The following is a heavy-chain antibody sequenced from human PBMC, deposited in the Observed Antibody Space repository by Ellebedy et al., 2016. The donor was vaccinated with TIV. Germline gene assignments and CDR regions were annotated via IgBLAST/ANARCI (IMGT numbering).Heavy chain of an antibody. CDR1: GFTFSSYA. D-gene: IGHD1-1*01. Sequence: GSLRLSXAASGFTFSSYAMSWVRQAPGKGLEWIGEINHSGSTNYNPSLKSRVTISVDPSKNQFSLRLNSVTAADTAVYYCGSWTWGYWGQGTLVTVSP. J-gene: IGHJ4*02. CDR2: INHSGST. CDR3: GSWTWGY. V-gene: IGHV4-34*01.